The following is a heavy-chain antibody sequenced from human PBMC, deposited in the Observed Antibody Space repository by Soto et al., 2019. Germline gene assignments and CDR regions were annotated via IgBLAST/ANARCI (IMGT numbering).Heavy chain of an antibody. CDR3: ARGRIRVRGVIALGPYYYYYGMDV. V-gene: IGHV1-8*01. D-gene: IGHD3-10*01. J-gene: IGHJ6*02. CDR1: GYTFTSDD. Sequence: ASVKVSCKVSGYTFTSDDINWVRQATGQGLEWMGWMNPNSGNTGYAQKFQGRVTMTRNTSISTAYMELSSLSSEDKAVYYCARGRIRVRGVIALGPYYYYYGMDVWGQGTTVTVSS. CDR2: MNPNSGNT.